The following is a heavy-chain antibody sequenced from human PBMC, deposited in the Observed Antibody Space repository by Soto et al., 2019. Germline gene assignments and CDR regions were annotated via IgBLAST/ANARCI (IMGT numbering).Heavy chain of an antibody. CDR2: IYYSGST. J-gene: IGHJ4*02. CDR1: GGSISSGDYY. D-gene: IGHD5-18*01. CDR3: ARAKGYSYGPAFDY. Sequence: SETLSLTCTVSGGSISSGDYYWSWIRQPPGKGLEWIGYIYYSGSTYYNPSLKSRVTISVDTSKNQFSLKLSSVTAADTAVYYCARAKGYSYGPAFDYWGQGTLVTVSS. V-gene: IGHV4-30-4*01.